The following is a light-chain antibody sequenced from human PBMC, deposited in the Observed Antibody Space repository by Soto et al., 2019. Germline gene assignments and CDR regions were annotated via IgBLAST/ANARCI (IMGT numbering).Light chain of an antibody. Sequence: DIQMTQSPSSLSASVGDRVTITCRASQTISSYLNWYQQKPGQAPKSLIYAASTLQSGVPSRFTGSGSGTDFTLTISSLQPEDAATYYCQKCKVAPFTFGGGTKVDIK. CDR2: AAS. CDR1: QTISSY. V-gene: IGKV1-27*01. CDR3: QKCKVAPFT. J-gene: IGKJ4*01.